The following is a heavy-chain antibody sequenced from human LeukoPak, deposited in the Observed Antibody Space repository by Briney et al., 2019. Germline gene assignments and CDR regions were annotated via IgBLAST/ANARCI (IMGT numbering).Heavy chain of an antibody. CDR3: ARRGSGYYGGFDY. V-gene: IGHV4-39*01. CDR1: GGSINSSSHY. CDR2: IYYSGSA. Sequence: SETLSLTCTVSGGSINSSSHYWGWIRQPPGKGLECIGIIYYSGSAYNNPSLESRVTISVDTSKNQFSLKLTSVTAADTAAYYCARRGSGYYGGFDYWGQGTLVTVSS. D-gene: IGHD3-3*01. J-gene: IGHJ4*02.